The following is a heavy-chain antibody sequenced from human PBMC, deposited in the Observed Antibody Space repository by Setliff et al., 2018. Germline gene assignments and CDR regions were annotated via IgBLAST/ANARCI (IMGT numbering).Heavy chain of an antibody. CDR3: ARAKGYCSSTSCRIYYFDY. Sequence: NPSETLSLTCTVSGGSISSGSYYWSWIRQPAGKGLEWIGRIYTSGSTNYNPSLKSRVTIAVDTSKNQFSLKLSSVTAADTAVYYCARAKGYCSSTSCRIYYFDYWGQGTLVTVSS. CDR2: IYTSGST. CDR1: GGSISSGSYY. D-gene: IGHD2-2*01. V-gene: IGHV4-61*02. J-gene: IGHJ4*02.